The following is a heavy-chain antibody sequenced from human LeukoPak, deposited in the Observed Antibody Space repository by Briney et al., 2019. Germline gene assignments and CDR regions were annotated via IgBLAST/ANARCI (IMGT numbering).Heavy chain of an antibody. CDR3: ARGLAYCGGDCYSNYYYMDV. Sequence: GSSVKVSCKASGGTFRSYAISWVRQAPGQGLEWMGGIIPIFGTANYAQKFQGRVTITTDESTSTAYMELSSLRSEDTAVYYCARGLAYCGGDCYSNYYYMDVWGKGTTVTVSS. CDR1: GGTFRSYA. D-gene: IGHD2-21*02. CDR2: IIPIFGTA. J-gene: IGHJ6*03. V-gene: IGHV1-69*05.